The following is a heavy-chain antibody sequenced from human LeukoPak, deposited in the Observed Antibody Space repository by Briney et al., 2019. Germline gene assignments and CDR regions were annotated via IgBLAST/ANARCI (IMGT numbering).Heavy chain of an antibody. CDR2: IYHSGST. CDR3: ARDTSDFWSGTAWFDP. J-gene: IGHJ5*02. CDR1: GYSISSGYY. Sequence: SETLSLTCTVSGYSISSGYYWGWIRQPPGKGLEWIGSIYHSGSTYYNPSLKSRVTISVDTSKNQFSLKPSSVTAADTAVYYCARDTSDFWSGTAWFDPWGQGTLVTVSS. V-gene: IGHV4-38-2*02. D-gene: IGHD3-3*01.